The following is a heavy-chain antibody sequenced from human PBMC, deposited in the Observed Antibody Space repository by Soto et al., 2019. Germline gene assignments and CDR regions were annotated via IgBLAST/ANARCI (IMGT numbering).Heavy chain of an antibody. Sequence: ASLTVSCKISGHALTELSIHWVRPAPGKGLEWMGGFDPEGGEAIYAQEWHDRVTVTEDTVTGTAYMELHGLKSDDTAVYYCATPTRLRGAMITNINFDVWGQGTQVTVSS. V-gene: IGHV1-24*01. CDR1: GHALTELS. J-gene: IGHJ4*02. CDR2: FDPEGGEA. D-gene: IGHD3-10*01. CDR3: ATPTRLRGAMITNINFDV.